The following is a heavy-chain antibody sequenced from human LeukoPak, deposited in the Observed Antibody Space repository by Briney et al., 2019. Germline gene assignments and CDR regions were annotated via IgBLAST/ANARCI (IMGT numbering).Heavy chain of an antibody. D-gene: IGHD1-26*01. CDR1: GFTFSSYA. J-gene: IGHJ4*02. CDR3: AKDSSGSYHFDY. V-gene: IGHV3-23*01. CDR2: ISGSGGST. Sequence: GSLRLSCAASGFTFSSYAMSWVRQAPGKGLEWVSAISGSGGSTYYADSVKGRFTISRDNSKNTLYLQMNSLRAEDTAVYYCAKDSSGSYHFDYWGQGTLVTVSS.